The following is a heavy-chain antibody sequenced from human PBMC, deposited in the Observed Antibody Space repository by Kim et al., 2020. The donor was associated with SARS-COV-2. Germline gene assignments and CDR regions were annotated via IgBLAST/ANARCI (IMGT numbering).Heavy chain of an antibody. V-gene: IGHV3-72*01. CDR3: TRIFGSHSDVLTTYWLGAGVY. CDR2: IRNKVSSYTT. CDR1: EFTFSDHY. Sequence: GGFLRLSCAVSEFTFSDHYIDWVRQAPGKGLEWVGRIRNKVSSYTTEYAASVKGRFIISRDDSKKSVYLQMNSLKTEDTAFYYCTRIFGSHSDVLTTYWLGAGVYWGQGTLVTVSS. D-gene: IGHD3-9*01. J-gene: IGHJ4*02.